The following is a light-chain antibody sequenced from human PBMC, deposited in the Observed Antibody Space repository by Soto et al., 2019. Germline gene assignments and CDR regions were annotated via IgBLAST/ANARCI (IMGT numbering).Light chain of an antibody. J-gene: IGKJ3*01. CDR1: QDISNY. Sequence: DIQMTQSPSSLSASVGDRVTITCQASQDISNYLNWYQQKPGKAPKLLIYDASNLETGVPSRFSGCGSGTDFTFTISSLQPEDIATYYCQPYDNLQTFGPGTKVDIK. CDR3: QPYDNLQT. CDR2: DAS. V-gene: IGKV1-33*01.